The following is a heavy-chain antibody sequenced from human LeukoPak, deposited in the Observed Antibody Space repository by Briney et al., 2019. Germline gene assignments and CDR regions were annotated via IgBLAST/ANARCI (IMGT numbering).Heavy chain of an antibody. D-gene: IGHD6-19*01. CDR3: ARVVGIAVAGTDY. Sequence: SETLSLTCTVSGGSISSSSYYWGWIRQPPGKGLEWIGSIYYSGSTYYNPSLKSRVTISVDTSKNQFSLKLSSVTAADTAVYYCARVVGIAVAGTDYWGQGTLVTVSS. V-gene: IGHV4-39*07. CDR1: GGSISSSSYY. CDR2: IYYSGST. J-gene: IGHJ4*02.